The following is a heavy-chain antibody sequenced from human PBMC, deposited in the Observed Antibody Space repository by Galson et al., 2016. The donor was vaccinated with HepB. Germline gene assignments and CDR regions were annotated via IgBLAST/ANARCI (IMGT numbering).Heavy chain of an antibody. CDR1: GFTFSSYG. CDR3: ARDPFWSGYYNFDS. D-gene: IGHD3-3*01. J-gene: IGHJ4*02. V-gene: IGHV3-33*01. Sequence: SLRLSCAASGFTFSSYGMHWVRQALGKGLEWVAVIWYDGSNKYYADSVKGRFNISRDNSKNTLYLQMNSLRAEDTAVYYCARDPFWSGYYNFDSWGQGTLVTVSS. CDR2: IWYDGSNK.